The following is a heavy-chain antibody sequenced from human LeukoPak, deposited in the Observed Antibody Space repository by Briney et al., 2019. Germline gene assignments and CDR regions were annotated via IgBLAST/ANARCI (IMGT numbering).Heavy chain of an antibody. Sequence: SETLSLTCTVSGGSISSYYWSWIRQPPGKGLEWIGYIYYSGSTNYNPSLKSRVTISVDTSKNQFSLKLSSVTAADTAVYYCAGGLLEYFDYWGQGTLVTVSS. J-gene: IGHJ4*02. V-gene: IGHV4-59*12. CDR2: IYYSGST. CDR1: GGSISSYY. CDR3: AGGLLEYFDY. D-gene: IGHD1-1*01.